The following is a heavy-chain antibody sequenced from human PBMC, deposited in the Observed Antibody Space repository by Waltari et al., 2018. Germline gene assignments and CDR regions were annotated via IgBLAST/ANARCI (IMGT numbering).Heavy chain of an antibody. CDR1: GFAFGDYA. V-gene: IGHV3-9*03. CDR3: VKGYSSGWYSNGDY. J-gene: IGHJ4*02. CDR2: INWNSGSI. D-gene: IGHD6-19*01. Sequence: EVQLVESGGGLVQPGRSLRLSCAASGFAFGDYAMPWVRQAPGKGLEWVSGINWNSGSIGYADSVKGRFTISRDNAKNSLYLQMNSLRVEDMALYYCVKGYSSGWYSNGDYWGQGTLVTVSS.